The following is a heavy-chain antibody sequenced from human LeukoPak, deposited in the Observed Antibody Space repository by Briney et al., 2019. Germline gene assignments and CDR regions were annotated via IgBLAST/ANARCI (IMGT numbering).Heavy chain of an antibody. Sequence: EASVKVSCKASGYTFTSYDINWVRQAIGQGLEWMGWMNPNSGNTGYAQKFQGRVTVTRNTSISTAYMELSSLRSEDTAVYYCARFSVVAYYMDVWGKGTTVTVSS. V-gene: IGHV1-8*01. CDR1: GYTFTSYD. CDR3: ARFSVVAYYMDV. D-gene: IGHD2-15*01. J-gene: IGHJ6*03. CDR2: MNPNSGNT.